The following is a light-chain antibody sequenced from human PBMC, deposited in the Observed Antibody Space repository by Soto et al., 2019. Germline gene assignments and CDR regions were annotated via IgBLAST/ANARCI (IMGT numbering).Light chain of an antibody. V-gene: IGKV3-11*01. CDR1: QRVSGD. J-gene: IGKJ4*01. Sequence: EIVLTQSPDTLYLSKGEIATLSCRASQRVSGDLGRYQQKPGQAPRLLIYDASNKAYGVPARFRGSGAGTNFTFTIASLEPDDFAVYYCQQRGNWRYLAFDGVNKV. CDR3: QQRGNWRYLA. CDR2: DAS.